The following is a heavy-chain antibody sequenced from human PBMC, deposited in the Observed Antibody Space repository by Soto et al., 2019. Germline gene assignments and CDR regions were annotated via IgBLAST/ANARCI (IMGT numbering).Heavy chain of an antibody. CDR2: INAGNGNT. J-gene: IGHJ5*02. V-gene: IGHV1-3*01. Sequence: GASVKVSCKASGYTFTSYAMHWVRQAPGQRLEWMGWINAGNGNTKYSQKFQGRVTITRDTSASTAYMELSSLRSEDTAVYYCARGRIAARPTPSDPWGQGTLVTVSS. CDR1: GYTFTSYA. D-gene: IGHD6-6*01. CDR3: ARGRIAARPTPSDP.